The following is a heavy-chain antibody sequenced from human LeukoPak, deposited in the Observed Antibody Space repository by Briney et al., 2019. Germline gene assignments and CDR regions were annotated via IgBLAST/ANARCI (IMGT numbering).Heavy chain of an antibody. J-gene: IGHJ4*02. Sequence: GGSLRLSCAASGFTFSSYAMSWVRQAPGKGLEWVSAISGSGGSTYYADPVKGRFTISRDNSKNTLYLQMNSLRAEDTAVYYCALAGNYYGGSGRAIDYWGQGALVSVSS. D-gene: IGHD3-22*01. V-gene: IGHV3-23*01. CDR1: GFTFSSYA. CDR3: ALAGNYYGGSGRAIDY. CDR2: ISGSGGST.